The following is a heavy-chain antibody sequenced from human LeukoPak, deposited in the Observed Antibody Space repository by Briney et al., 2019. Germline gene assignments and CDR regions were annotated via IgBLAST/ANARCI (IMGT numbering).Heavy chain of an antibody. J-gene: IGHJ5*02. CDR1: GGSISSSSYY. CDR3: ARASRPSNSWFDP. CDR2: IYYSGST. V-gene: IGHV4-39*07. Sequence: SETLSLTCTVSGGSISSSSYYWGWIRQPPGKGLEWIGSIYYSGSTYYNPSLKSRVTISIDTSKNQFSLNVNSVTAADTAVYYCARASRPSNSWFDPWGQGTVVTVSS. D-gene: IGHD6-6*01.